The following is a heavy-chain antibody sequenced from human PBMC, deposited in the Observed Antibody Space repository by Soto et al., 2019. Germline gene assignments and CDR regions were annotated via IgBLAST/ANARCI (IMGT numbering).Heavy chain of an antibody. D-gene: IGHD3-10*01. V-gene: IGHV3-33*01. CDR2: IWYDGNRI. CDR3: ARDVDTCSHYSWFDP. CDR1: GFTFSSYG. Sequence: GGSLRLSCAASGFTFSSYGMHWVRQAPGKGLEWVAVIWYDGNRIYYADSVRGRFTISRDTSKDTLYLQMNGLRAEDTAVYFCARDVDTCSHYSWFDPWGQGTLVTVSS. J-gene: IGHJ5*02.